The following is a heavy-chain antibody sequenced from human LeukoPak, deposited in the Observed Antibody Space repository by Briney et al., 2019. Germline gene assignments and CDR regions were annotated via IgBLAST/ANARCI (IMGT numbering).Heavy chain of an antibody. V-gene: IGHV1-69*02. J-gene: IGHJ5*01. Sequence: ASVKVSCKASGGTFSSYTISWVRQAPGQGLEWMGRIIPILGIANYAQKLQGRVTITADKSTSTAYMELSSLRSEDTAVYYCARGREDCSSTSCYGDWFDPWGQGTLVTVSS. CDR1: GGTFSSYT. CDR3: ARGREDCSSTSCYGDWFDP. D-gene: IGHD2-2*01. CDR2: IIPILGIA.